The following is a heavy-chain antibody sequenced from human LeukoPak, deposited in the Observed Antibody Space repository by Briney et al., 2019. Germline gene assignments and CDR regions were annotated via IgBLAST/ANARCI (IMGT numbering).Heavy chain of an antibody. D-gene: IGHD1-26*01. CDR1: GFTFSSYA. V-gene: IGHV3-30*04. Sequence: GGSLRLSCAASGFTFSSYAMHWVRQAPGKGLEWVAVISYDGSNKYYADSVKGRFTISRDNSKNTLYLQMNSLRAEDTAVYYCARESREWELLGDYFDYWGQGTLVTVSS. CDR3: ARESREWELLGDYFDY. J-gene: IGHJ4*02. CDR2: ISYDGSNK.